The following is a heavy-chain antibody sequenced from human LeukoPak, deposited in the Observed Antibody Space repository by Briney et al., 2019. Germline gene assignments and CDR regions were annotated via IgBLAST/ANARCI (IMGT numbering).Heavy chain of an antibody. V-gene: IGHV1-69*13. CDR3: ARDPYDSSGYHHYFDY. Sequence: ASVKVSCKASGGTFSSYAINWVRQAPGQGLEWVGGIIPILGTANYAQKFQGRVTITADESTSTAYMELTNLRFADTAVYYCARDPYDSSGYHHYFDYWGQGTLVTVSS. D-gene: IGHD3-22*01. J-gene: IGHJ4*02. CDR2: IIPILGTA. CDR1: GGTFSSYA.